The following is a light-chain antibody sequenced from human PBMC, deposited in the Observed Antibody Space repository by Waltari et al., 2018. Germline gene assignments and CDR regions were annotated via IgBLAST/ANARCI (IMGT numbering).Light chain of an antibody. CDR3: SSYTSSSTYV. Sequence: QSALTQPPSVSGSPGQSVTISCTGTNRDVVTYNRVSLYQQPPGTAPQLIIYAVISRPSGVPDRFYGSKSGNPASLTISGLQADDAADYYCSSYTSSSTYVFGTGTKVTVL. J-gene: IGLJ1*01. CDR1: NRDVVTYNR. CDR2: AVI. V-gene: IGLV2-18*02.